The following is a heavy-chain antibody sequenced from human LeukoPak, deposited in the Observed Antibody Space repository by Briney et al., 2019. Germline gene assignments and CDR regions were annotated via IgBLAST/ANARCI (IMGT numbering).Heavy chain of an antibody. CDR2: INWNGGGT. CDR1: GFTFKDYG. D-gene: IGHD1-26*01. Sequence: PGRSLRLSCAATGFTFKDYGMHWVRQPLGKGLEWVSSINWNGGGTDYADSVKGRFTISRDNAKNSLYLQLSSLRPEDTALYYCAKHMRATNTYSFFGLDVWGQGTTVTVSS. J-gene: IGHJ6*02. V-gene: IGHV3-9*01. CDR3: AKHMRATNTYSFFGLDV.